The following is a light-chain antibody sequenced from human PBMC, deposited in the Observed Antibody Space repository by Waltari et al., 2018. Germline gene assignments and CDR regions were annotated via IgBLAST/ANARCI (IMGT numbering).Light chain of an antibody. J-gene: IGLJ2*01. CDR2: LNSDGSH. V-gene: IGLV4-69*01. Sequence: QLVLTQSPSASASLGASVKLTCTLSSGHSSYAIAWHQQQPEKGPRYLMKLNSDGSHSKGDGIPDRFSGSSSGAGRYLTISSLQSEDEADYYCQTWGTGPVFGGGTKLTVL. CDR3: QTWGTGPV. CDR1: SGHSSYA.